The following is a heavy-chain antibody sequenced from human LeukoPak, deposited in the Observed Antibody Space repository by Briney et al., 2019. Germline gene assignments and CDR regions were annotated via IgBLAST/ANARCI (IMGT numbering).Heavy chain of an antibody. Sequence: SETLSLTCSVSGVSISSTSYYWGWIRQPPGKGLEWIGSTYYSGSTYYNPSLKSRVTISVDTSKNQFSLKLSSVTAADTAVYFCARGPYSYDSSGAFDIWGQGTMVTVSS. D-gene: IGHD3-22*01. J-gene: IGHJ3*02. CDR3: ARGPYSYDSSGAFDI. V-gene: IGHV4-39*07. CDR1: GVSISSTSYY. CDR2: TYYSGST.